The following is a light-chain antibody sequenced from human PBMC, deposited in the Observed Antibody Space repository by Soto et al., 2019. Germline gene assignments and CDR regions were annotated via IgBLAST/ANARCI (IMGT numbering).Light chain of an antibody. CDR1: QSFSSTF. V-gene: IGKV3-20*01. Sequence: EILLTQSPDSLSLSPGDRATLSCRASQSFSSTFFAWYQQKPGQAPRLLIYGASSRATGIPDRFSGSGSGTDVTLTISGLEPEDFAVYYCQQYASSVTFGQGTKVEIK. CDR3: QQYASSVT. J-gene: IGKJ1*01. CDR2: GAS.